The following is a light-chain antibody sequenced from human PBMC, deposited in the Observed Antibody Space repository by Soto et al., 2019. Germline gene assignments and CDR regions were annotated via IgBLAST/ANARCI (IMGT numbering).Light chain of an antibody. CDR1: QIVSNN. CDR2: GAS. Sequence: EIVMTQSPATLSVSPGERATLSCRASQIVSNNLAWYQQKPGQAPSLLTYGASTRATGIPARFSGGGSGTDFTLTISSLQSEDFAVYYCQQYNDWPFTFGPGTKVDIK. CDR3: QQYNDWPFT. V-gene: IGKV3-15*01. J-gene: IGKJ3*01.